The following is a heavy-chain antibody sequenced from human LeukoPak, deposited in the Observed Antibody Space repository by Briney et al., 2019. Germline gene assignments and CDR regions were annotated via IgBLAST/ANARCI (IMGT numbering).Heavy chain of an antibody. CDR2: ISGSGGST. CDR3: ANSGSYYYYYYYMDV. D-gene: IGHD1-26*01. Sequence: GGSLRLSCAASGFTFSSYAMSWVRQAPGKGLEWVSAISGSGGSTYYADSVKGRFTLSRDNSKNTLYLQMNSLRAEDTAVYYCANSGSYYYYYYYMDVWGKGTTVTVSS. V-gene: IGHV3-23*01. CDR1: GFTFSSYA. J-gene: IGHJ6*03.